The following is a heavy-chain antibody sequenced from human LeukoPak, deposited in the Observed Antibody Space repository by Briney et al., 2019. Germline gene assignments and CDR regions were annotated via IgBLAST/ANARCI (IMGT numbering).Heavy chain of an antibody. V-gene: IGHV4-34*01. D-gene: IGHD2-2*01. CDR3: ARLSVEYCSSTSCPRPYYYGMDV. Sequence: SETLSLTCAVYGGSFSGYYWSWIRQPPGKGLEWIGEINHSGSTNYNPSLKSRVTISVDTSKNQFSLKLSSVTAADTAVYYCARLSVEYCSSTSCPRPYYYGMDVWGQGTTVTVSS. CDR1: GGSFSGYY. J-gene: IGHJ6*02. CDR2: INHSGST.